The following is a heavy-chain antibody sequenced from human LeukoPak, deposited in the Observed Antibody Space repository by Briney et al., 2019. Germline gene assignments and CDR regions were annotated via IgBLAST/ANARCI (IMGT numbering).Heavy chain of an antibody. CDR2: IGSNEADT. J-gene: IGHJ4*02. CDR1: AFTFSTYA. D-gene: IGHD3-10*01. V-gene: IGHV3-64D*06. Sequence: GGSLRLSCAASAFTFSTYAMHWFRQAPGKGLEYLSGIGSNEADTYYADSVKGRFTISRDNYRSTLYFQLTSLRADDTAVYYCVKDPEFYWGQGTLVTVSS. CDR3: VKDPEFY.